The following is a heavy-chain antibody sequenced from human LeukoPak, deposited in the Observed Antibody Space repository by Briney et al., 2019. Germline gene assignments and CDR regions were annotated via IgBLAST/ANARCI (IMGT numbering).Heavy chain of an antibody. V-gene: IGHV1-8*01. CDR2: MNPNSGNT. Sequence: ASVKVSCKASGYTFTSYDINWVRQATGQGLEWMGWMNPNSGNTGYAQKFQGRVTMTRNTSISTAYMELSSLRSEDTAVYYCARPPYGSGSYEDAFDIWGQGTMVTVSS. CDR1: GYTFTSYD. CDR3: ARPPYGSGSYEDAFDI. J-gene: IGHJ3*02. D-gene: IGHD3-10*01.